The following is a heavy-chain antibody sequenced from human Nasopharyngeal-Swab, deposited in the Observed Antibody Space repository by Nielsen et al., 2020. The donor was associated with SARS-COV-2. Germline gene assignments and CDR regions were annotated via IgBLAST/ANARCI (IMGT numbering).Heavy chain of an antibody. CDR3: ARGRGWGSTVTTFRGYYYYYMDV. CDR1: GGSLSGYY. CDR2: INHSGST. V-gene: IGHV4-34*01. J-gene: IGHJ6*03. D-gene: IGHD4-17*01. Sequence: ESMSLAGAVYGGSLSGYYRSWIRQPAGEWLEWIGGINHSGSTNYNPYLKSRVTVSVDPSKTQFTLMLTSVTAADTAVYYCARGRGWGSTVTTFRGYYYYYMDVWGKGTTVTVSS.